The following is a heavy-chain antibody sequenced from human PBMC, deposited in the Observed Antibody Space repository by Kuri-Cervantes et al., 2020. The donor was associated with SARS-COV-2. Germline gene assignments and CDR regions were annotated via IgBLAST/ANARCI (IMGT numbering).Heavy chain of an antibody. D-gene: IGHD6-6*01. V-gene: IGHV3-21*01. Sequence: GGSLRLSCAASGFTFSSYSMNWVRQAPGKGLEWVSSISSSSSYIYYADSVKGRFTISRDNSKNTLYLQVNSLRAEDTAVYYCAREQLVLDYWGQGTLVTVSS. CDR2: ISSSSSYI. CDR1: GFTFSSYS. CDR3: AREQLVLDY. J-gene: IGHJ4*02.